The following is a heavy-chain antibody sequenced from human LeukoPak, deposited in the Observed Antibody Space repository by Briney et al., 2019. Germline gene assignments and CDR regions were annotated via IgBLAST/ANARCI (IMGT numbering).Heavy chain of an antibody. CDR3: ARGTEPSDY. CDR1: GFTFSSYE. D-gene: IGHD1-14*01. J-gene: IGHJ4*02. Sequence: GGSLRLSRAASGFTFSSYEMNWVRQAPGKGLEWVSYISSSGSTIYYADSVKGRFTISRDNAKNSLYLQMNSLRAEDTAVYYCARGTEPSDYWGQGTLVTVSS. V-gene: IGHV3-48*03. CDR2: ISSSGSTI.